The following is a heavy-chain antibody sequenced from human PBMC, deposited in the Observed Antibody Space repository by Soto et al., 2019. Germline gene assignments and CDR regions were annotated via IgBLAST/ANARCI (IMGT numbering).Heavy chain of an antibody. CDR1: GGTFSSYA. Sequence: SVKVSCKASGGTFSSYAISWVRQAPGQGLEWMGGIIPIFGTANYAQKFQGRVTITADESTSTAYMELSSLRSEDTAVYYCARPMYYYDSSGYPSNYYFDYWGQGTLVTAPQ. V-gene: IGHV1-69*13. CDR3: ARPMYYYDSSGYPSNYYFDY. D-gene: IGHD3-22*01. J-gene: IGHJ4*02. CDR2: IIPIFGTA.